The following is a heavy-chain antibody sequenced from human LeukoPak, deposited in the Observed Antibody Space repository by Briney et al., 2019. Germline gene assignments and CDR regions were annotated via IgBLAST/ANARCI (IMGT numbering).Heavy chain of an antibody. Sequence: RGSLRLSCAASGFTFIYYSMSWARQAPGKGLEWVSAIGGGGSTYYADSVKGRFTISRDNSKNTLYLQMNSLRAEDTALYYCAKGRSRSGPDYWGQGALVTVSS. CDR2: IGGGGST. J-gene: IGHJ4*02. V-gene: IGHV3-23*01. CDR1: GFTFIYYS. D-gene: IGHD2-15*01. CDR3: AKGRSRSGPDY.